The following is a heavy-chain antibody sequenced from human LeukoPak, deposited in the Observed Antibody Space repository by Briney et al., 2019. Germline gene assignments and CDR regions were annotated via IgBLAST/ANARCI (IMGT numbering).Heavy chain of an antibody. CDR1: GYTFTSYY. J-gene: IGHJ5*02. CDR3: ARGHSGYYSYNWFDP. Sequence: ASVKVSCKASGYTFTSYYMHWVRQAPGQGLEWMGIINPSGGSTSYAQKFQGRVTMTRDMSTSTVYMELSSLRSEETAVYYCARGHSGYYSYNWFDPWGQGTLVTVSS. V-gene: IGHV1-46*01. D-gene: IGHD3-22*01. CDR2: INPSGGST.